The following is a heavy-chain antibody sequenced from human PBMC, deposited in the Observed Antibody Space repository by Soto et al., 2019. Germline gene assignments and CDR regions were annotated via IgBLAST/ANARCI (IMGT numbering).Heavy chain of an antibody. CDR2: INPSGGST. J-gene: IGHJ3*02. CDR3: ATPTVTPWGGLGAFDI. D-gene: IGHD4-17*01. Sequence: ASVKVSCKASGYTFTSYYMHWVRQAPGQGLEWMGIINPSGGSTSYAQKFQGRVTMTRDTSTSTVYMELSSLRSEDTAVYYCATPTVTPWGGLGAFDIWGQGTMVTVSS. V-gene: IGHV1-46*01. CDR1: GYTFTSYY.